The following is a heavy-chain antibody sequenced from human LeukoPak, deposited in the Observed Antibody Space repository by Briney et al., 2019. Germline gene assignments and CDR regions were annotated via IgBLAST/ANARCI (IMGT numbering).Heavy chain of an antibody. CDR2: IVVGSGNT. Sequence: SVNVSCKASGFTFTSSAMQWVRQARGQRLEWIGWIVVGSGNTNYAQKFQERVTITRDMSTSTAYMELSSLRSEDTAVYYCAADGPSGYYYMDAWGKGTTVTVSS. D-gene: IGHD6-25*01. V-gene: IGHV1-58*02. J-gene: IGHJ6*03. CDR3: AADGPSGYYYMDA. CDR1: GFTFTSSA.